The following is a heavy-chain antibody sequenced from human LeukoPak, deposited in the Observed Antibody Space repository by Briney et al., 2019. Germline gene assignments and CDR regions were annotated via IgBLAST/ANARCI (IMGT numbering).Heavy chain of an antibody. CDR2: ISPGSTNV. Sequence: GGSLRLSCAASGFNFNDHGMIWVRQAPGKGLEWISYISPGSTNVNSAGSVKERFNTSRDKAKSSVFLHMNSLRAEDTALYYCARVRGPTVTTMYFDYWGQGTLVTVPS. J-gene: IGHJ4*02. D-gene: IGHD4-17*01. V-gene: IGHV3-21*06. CDR1: GFNFNDHG. CDR3: ARVRGPTVTTMYFDY.